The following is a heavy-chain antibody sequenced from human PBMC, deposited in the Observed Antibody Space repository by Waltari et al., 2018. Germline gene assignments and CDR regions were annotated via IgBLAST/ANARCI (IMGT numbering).Heavy chain of an antibody. J-gene: IGHJ4*02. Sequence: QVQLQESGPGLVKPSEPLSLTCTVSGGSISSHYWSWMRQPPGKGLEWIGYIYYSGSTNYNPSLKSRVTISVDTSKNQFSLKLSSVTAADTAVYYCARGGGIAAADLDYWGQGTLVTVSS. CDR1: GGSISSHY. V-gene: IGHV4-59*11. CDR2: IYYSGST. D-gene: IGHD6-13*01. CDR3: ARGGGIAAADLDY.